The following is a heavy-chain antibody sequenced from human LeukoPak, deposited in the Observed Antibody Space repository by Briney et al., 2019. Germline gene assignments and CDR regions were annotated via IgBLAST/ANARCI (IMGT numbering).Heavy chain of an antibody. V-gene: IGHV3-30*18. CDR3: AKGGWDIVVVVAATFTNDY. J-gene: IGHJ4*02. CDR1: GFTFSSYE. CDR2: ISYDGSNK. Sequence: GGSLRLSCAASGFTFSSYEMNWVRQAPGKGLEWVAVISYDGSNKYYADSVKGRFTISRDNSKNTLYLQMNSLRAEDTAVYYCAKGGWDIVVVVAATFTNDYWGQGTLVTVSS. D-gene: IGHD2-15*01.